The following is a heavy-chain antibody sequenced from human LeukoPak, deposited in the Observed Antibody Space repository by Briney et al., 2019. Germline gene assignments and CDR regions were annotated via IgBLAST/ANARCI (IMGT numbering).Heavy chain of an antibody. CDR3: ARDIAPYDYGGNAGIDY. CDR1: GYTFTSYG. Sequence: GASVKVSCKASGYTFTSYGISWVRQAPGQGLEWMGWISAYNGNTNYAQKLQGRVTMTTDTSTSTAYMELRSLRSDDTAVYYCARDIAPYDYGGNAGIDYWGQGTLVTVSS. CDR2: ISAYNGNT. J-gene: IGHJ4*02. V-gene: IGHV1-18*01. D-gene: IGHD4-23*01.